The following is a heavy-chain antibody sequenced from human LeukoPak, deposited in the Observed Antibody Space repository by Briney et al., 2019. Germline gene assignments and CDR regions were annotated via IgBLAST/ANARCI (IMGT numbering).Heavy chain of an antibody. Sequence: ASVTVSCTASGYTFTGYYMHWVRQAPGQGLEWMGWINPNSGGTNYAQKFQGRVTMTRDTSISTAYMELSRLRSDDTAVYYCARAWIQLWRGWFDPWGQGTLVTVSS. V-gene: IGHV1-2*02. CDR1: GYTFTGYY. J-gene: IGHJ5*02. CDR3: ARAWIQLWRGWFDP. D-gene: IGHD5-18*01. CDR2: INPNSGGT.